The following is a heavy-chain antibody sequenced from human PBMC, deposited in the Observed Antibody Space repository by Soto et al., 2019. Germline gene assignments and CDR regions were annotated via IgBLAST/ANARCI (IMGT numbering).Heavy chain of an antibody. J-gene: IGHJ5*02. CDR2: IYRYGST. CDR1: GGSLSSCNW. Sequence: QVQLQESGPRLVKPSGTLSLTCAVYGGSLSSCNWWSWVRQPPGKGLEWIGEIYRYGSTSYNPSLKRRVTIAVDKSKNQISLKVTALSAADTAVYFCSGGGRPGQIDWFDPWGQGILVTVSS. CDR3: SGGGRPGQIDWFDP. V-gene: IGHV4-4*02. D-gene: IGHD2-21*01.